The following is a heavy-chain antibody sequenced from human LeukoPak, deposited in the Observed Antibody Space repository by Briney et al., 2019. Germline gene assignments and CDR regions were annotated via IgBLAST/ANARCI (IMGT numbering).Heavy chain of an antibody. CDR3: ARAPVRQYCSGGSCYAGDFDC. V-gene: IGHV4-34*01. CDR2: INHSGST. D-gene: IGHD2-15*01. J-gene: IGHJ4*02. CDR1: GGSFSGYY. Sequence: SETLSLTYAVYGGSFSGYYWSWIRQPPGKGLEWIGEINHSGSTNYNPSLKSRVTISVDTSKNQFSLKLSSVTAADTAVYYCARAPVRQYCSGGSCYAGDFDCWGQGTLVTVSS.